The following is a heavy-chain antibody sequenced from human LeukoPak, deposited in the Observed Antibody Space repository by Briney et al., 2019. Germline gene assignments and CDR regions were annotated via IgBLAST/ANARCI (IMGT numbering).Heavy chain of an antibody. CDR1: GFTVSSNY. Sequence: PGGSLRLSCAASGFTVSSNYMSWVRQAPGKGLEWVANIKQDGSEKYYVDSVKGRFTISRDNAKNSLYLQMNSLRAEDTAVYYCATLGEIFGVVIYDAFDIWGQGTMVTVSS. V-gene: IGHV3-7*01. CDR2: IKQDGSEK. J-gene: IGHJ3*02. CDR3: ATLGEIFGVVIYDAFDI. D-gene: IGHD3-3*01.